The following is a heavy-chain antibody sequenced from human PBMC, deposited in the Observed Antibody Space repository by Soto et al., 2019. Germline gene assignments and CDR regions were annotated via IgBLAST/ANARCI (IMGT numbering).Heavy chain of an antibody. CDR2: ISYDGSNK. J-gene: IGHJ4*02. Sequence: PGGSLRLPCAASGFTFSSYAMHWVRQAPGKGLEWVAVISYDGSNKYYADSVKGRFTISRDNSKNTLYLQMNSLRAEDTAVYYCARDLRDSMVISYWGQGTLVTVSS. D-gene: IGHD5-18*01. V-gene: IGHV3-30-3*01. CDR3: ARDLRDSMVISY. CDR1: GFTFSSYA.